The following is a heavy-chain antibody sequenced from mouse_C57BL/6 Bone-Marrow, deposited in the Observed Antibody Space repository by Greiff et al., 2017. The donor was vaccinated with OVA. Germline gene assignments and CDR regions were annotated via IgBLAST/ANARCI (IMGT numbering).Heavy chain of an antibody. J-gene: IGHJ3*01. CDR1: EYEFPSHD. D-gene: IGHD1-2*01. CDR3: ARLGYGDAY. V-gene: IGHV5-2*01. CDR2: INSDGGST. Sequence: EVKLMESGGGLVQPGESLKLSCESNEYEFPSHDMSWVRKTPEKRLELVAAINSDGGSTYYTDTMERRFIISTDNTKKTLYMQMSGQRSEDTALYYCARLGYGDAYWGQGTLVTVSA.